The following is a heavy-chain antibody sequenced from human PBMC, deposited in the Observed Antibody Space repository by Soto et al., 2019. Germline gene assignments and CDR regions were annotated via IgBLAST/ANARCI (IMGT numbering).Heavy chain of an antibody. D-gene: IGHD1-1*01. J-gene: IGHJ4*02. Sequence: QVQLVQSGAEVKKPGSSVRVSCKVSGGTFGSHTFTWVRQAPGQGLEWMGEIIPVFNAANYVQRFQDRVTITEDRSATTVYLDLSILTSADTSTYYCAGIDTLTYHNTRGTDLDFWGQVTLVIVSS. CDR2: IIPVFNAA. CDR1: GGTFGSHT. CDR3: AGIDTLTYHNTRGTDLDF. V-gene: IGHV1-69*06.